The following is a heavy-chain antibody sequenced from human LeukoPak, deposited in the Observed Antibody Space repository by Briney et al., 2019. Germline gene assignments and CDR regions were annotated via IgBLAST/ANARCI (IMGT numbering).Heavy chain of an antibody. Sequence: SETLSLTCTVSGGSISSYSWSWIRQPPGKGLEWIGYIYHSGSTYYNPPLKSRVTISVDRSKSQFSLKLSSVTAADTAVYYCARDFGSLDYWGQGTLVTVSS. CDR2: IYHSGST. CDR3: ARDFGSLDY. CDR1: GGSISSYS. V-gene: IGHV4-30-2*01. D-gene: IGHD1-26*01. J-gene: IGHJ4*02.